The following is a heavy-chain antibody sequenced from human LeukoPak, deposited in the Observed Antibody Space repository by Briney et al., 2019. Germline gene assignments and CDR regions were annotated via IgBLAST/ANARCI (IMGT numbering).Heavy chain of an antibody. CDR1: GFTFSSYG. J-gene: IGHJ1*01. CDR3: AKDGGNYYDSSGYYSSEYFQH. D-gene: IGHD3-22*01. CDR2: ISGSGGST. V-gene: IGHV3-23*01. Sequence: GGSLRLSCAASGFTFSSYGMSWVRQAPGKGLEWVSAISGSGGSTYYADSVKGRFTISRDNSKNTLYLQMNSLRAEDTAVYYCAKDGGNYYDSSGYYSSEYFQHWGQGTLVTVSS.